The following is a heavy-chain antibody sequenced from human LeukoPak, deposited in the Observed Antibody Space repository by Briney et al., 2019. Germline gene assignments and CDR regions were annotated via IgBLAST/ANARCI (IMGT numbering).Heavy chain of an antibody. Sequence: GGSLRLSCAPSGFTFSTYTMNWVRQAPGTGLEWVSSISRSCTYIYYADSVKGRFTISRDNAKNSVFLQMNGLRAEDTGVYFCATTRDGYNSGSWGQGTLVTVSS. D-gene: IGHD5-24*01. CDR2: ISRSCTYI. CDR3: ATTRDGYNSGS. V-gene: IGHV3-21*01. J-gene: IGHJ5*02. CDR1: GFTFSTYT.